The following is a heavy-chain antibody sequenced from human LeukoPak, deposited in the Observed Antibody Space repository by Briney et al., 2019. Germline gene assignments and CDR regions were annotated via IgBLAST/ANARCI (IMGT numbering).Heavy chain of an antibody. V-gene: IGHV1-58*02. Sequence: ASVKVSCKASGFTFTSSAMQWVRQARGQRLEWIGWIVVGSGNTNYAQKFQERVTITRDMSTSTAYMELSSLRSEDTAVYYCAATKGYYYDSSGCYYGLDYGMDVWGQGTTVTVSS. CDR1: GFTFTSSA. D-gene: IGHD3-22*01. CDR3: AATKGYYYDSSGCYYGLDYGMDV. J-gene: IGHJ6*02. CDR2: IVVGSGNT.